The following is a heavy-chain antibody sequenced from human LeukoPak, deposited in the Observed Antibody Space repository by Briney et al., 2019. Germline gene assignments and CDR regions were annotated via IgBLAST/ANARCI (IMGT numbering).Heavy chain of an antibody. J-gene: IGHJ4*02. Sequence: SVKVSCKASGGTFSSYAISWVRQAPGQGLEWMGGIIPIFGTANYAQKFQGRVTITADESTSTAYMELSRLRSEDTAVYYCARDHKRGWLQSFDYWGQGTLVTVSS. CDR2: IIPIFGTA. V-gene: IGHV1-69*13. D-gene: IGHD5-24*01. CDR1: GGTFSSYA. CDR3: ARDHKRGWLQSFDY.